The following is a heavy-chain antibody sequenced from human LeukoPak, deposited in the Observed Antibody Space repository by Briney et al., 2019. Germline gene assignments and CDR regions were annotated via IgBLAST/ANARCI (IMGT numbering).Heavy chain of an antibody. CDR3: AKADSLWFGELKGWFDP. CDR2: ISGSGGST. Sequence: GGSLRLSCAASGFTFSSYAMSWVRQAPGKGLEWVSAISGSGGSTYYADSVKGRFTISRDNSKNTLYLQMNSLRAEDTAVYYCAKADSLWFGELKGWFDPWGQGTLVTVSS. D-gene: IGHD3-10*01. V-gene: IGHV3-23*01. J-gene: IGHJ5*02. CDR1: GFTFSSYA.